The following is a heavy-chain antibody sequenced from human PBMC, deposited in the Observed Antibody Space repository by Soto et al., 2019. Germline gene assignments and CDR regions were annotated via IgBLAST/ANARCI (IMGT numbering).Heavy chain of an antibody. Sequence: PSETLSLTCNVSGDSISPYYWTWIRQPPGKGLEWIGHVYYSGSPNYNPSLKSRVTISVDTSKSQFSLKLSPVTAADTAVYYCARDVSPTYWGQGTLVTVSS. CDR2: VYYSGSP. CDR3: ARDVSPTY. J-gene: IGHJ4*01. V-gene: IGHV4-59*01. CDR1: GDSISPYY.